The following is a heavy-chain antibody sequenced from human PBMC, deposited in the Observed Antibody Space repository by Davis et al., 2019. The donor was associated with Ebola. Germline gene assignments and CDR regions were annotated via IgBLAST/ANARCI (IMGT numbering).Heavy chain of an antibody. J-gene: IGHJ6*02. D-gene: IGHD4-11*01. Sequence: ESLKIYCKCSGYSFTSYWISWVRQIPGKGLEGVGRIDPSDSYTNYSPSFQGHVTISADKSISTAYLQWSSLKASDTAMYYCAAQLYYYYGMDVWGQGTTVTVSS. V-gene: IGHV5-10-1*01. CDR1: GYSFTSYW. CDR2: IDPSDSYT. CDR3: AAQLYYYYGMDV.